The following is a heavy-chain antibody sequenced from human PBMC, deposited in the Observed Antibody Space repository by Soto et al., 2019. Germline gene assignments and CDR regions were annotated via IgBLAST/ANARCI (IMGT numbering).Heavy chain of an antibody. CDR3: APPLGGYGRHFGYYGMDV. J-gene: IGHJ6*02. Sequence: ASVKVSCKVSGYTLIELSMHWVRQAPGKGLEWMGSFDPEDGETIYAQRFQGRVTMTGDTSTDTAYMDLSSLRSEDTAVYYCAPPLGGYGRHFGYYGMDVWGQGTTVTVSS. V-gene: IGHV1-24*01. CDR2: FDPEDGET. CDR1: GYTLIELS. D-gene: IGHD1-26*01.